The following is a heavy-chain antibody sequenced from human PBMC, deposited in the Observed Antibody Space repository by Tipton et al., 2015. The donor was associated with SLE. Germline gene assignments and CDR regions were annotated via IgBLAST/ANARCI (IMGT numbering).Heavy chain of an antibody. V-gene: IGHV4-39*07. J-gene: IGHJ5*02. D-gene: IGHD3-10*01. CDR3: ASRRDGRGTWFDP. CDR2: IYYSGST. Sequence: TLSLTCTVSGGSISSSSYYWDWIRQPPGEGLEWIGSIYYSGSTYYNPSLKSRVTISVDTSKNQFSLKLSSVTAADTAVYYCASRRDGRGTWFDPWGQGTLVTVSS. CDR1: GGSISSSSYY.